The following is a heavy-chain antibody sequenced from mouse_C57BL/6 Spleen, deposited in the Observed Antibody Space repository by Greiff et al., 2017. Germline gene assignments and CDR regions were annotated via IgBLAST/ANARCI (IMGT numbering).Heavy chain of an antibody. V-gene: IGHV1-4*01. CDR2: INPSSGYT. Sequence: VQLQQSGAELARPGASVKMSCKASGYTFTSYTMHWVKQRPGQGLEWIGYINPSSGYTKYNQKFKDKATLTADKSSSTAYMQLSSLTSEDAAVYCCARDLPDPYWGQGTLVTVSA. J-gene: IGHJ3*01. CDR3: ARDLPDPY. CDR1: GYTFTSYT.